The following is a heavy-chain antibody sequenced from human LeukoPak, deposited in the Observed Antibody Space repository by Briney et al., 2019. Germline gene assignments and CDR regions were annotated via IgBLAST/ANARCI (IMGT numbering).Heavy chain of an antibody. CDR3: ARESFCSGSFSDF. CDR2: IWHDGSHK. CDR1: GFTFNTYA. Sequence: GGSLRLSCAASGFTFNTYAMHWVRQAPGQGLEWVALIWHDGSHKFYSNSVRGQFTISRDNSKNTVSLQMNNLRPEDTAVYYCARESFCSGSFSDFWGQGTLVTVSS. J-gene: IGHJ4*02. V-gene: IGHV3-33*01. D-gene: IGHD3-10*02.